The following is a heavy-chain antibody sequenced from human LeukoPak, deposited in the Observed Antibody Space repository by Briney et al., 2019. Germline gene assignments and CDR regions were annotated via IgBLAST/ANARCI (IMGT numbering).Heavy chain of an antibody. D-gene: IGHD3-22*01. V-gene: IGHV3-11*04. J-gene: IGHJ4*02. Sequence: NSGGSLRLSCAASGFTFSDYYMSWIRQAPGKGLEWVSYISSSGSTIYYADSVKGRFTISRDNAKNSLYLQMNSLRAEDTAVYYCPRDIYYYDSSGYFFPGGSDYWGQGTLVTVSS. CDR3: PRDIYYYDSSGYFFPGGSDY. CDR1: GFTFSDYY. CDR2: ISSSGSTI.